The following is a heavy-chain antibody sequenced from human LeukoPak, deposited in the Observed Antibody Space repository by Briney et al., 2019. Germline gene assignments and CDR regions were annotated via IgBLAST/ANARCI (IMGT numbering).Heavy chain of an antibody. D-gene: IGHD6-13*01. J-gene: IGHJ6*03. CDR3: ARASWTAAAAASYYYYSDV. V-gene: IGHV6-1*01. CDR1: GDSVSSNSAA. CDR2: TYYRSKWYN. Sequence: SQTLSLTCAISGDSVSSNSAAWNWIRQSPSRGLEWLGRTYYRSKWYNDYAVSVKSRITINPDTSKNQFSLQLNSVTPEDTAVYYCARASWTAAAAASYYYYSDVWGNGTTVTVSS.